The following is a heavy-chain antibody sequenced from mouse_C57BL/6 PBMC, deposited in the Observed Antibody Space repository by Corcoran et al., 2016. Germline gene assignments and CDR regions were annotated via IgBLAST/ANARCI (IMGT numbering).Heavy chain of an antibody. CDR2: INPYNGGT. CDR1: GYTFTDYY. D-gene: IGHD2-4*01. J-gene: IGHJ4*01. Sequence: EVQLQQSGPVLVKPGASVKMSCKASGYTFTDYYMNWVKQSHGKSLEWIGVINPYNGGTSYNQKFKGKATLTVDKSSSTAYMELNSLTSEDSAVYYCAREGLRVYYAMDYWGQGTSVTVSS. V-gene: IGHV1-19*01. CDR3: AREGLRVYYAMDY.